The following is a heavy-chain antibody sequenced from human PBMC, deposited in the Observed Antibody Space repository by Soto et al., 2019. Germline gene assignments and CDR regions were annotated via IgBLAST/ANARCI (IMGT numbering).Heavy chain of an antibody. Sequence: PGGSLRLSCTVSGFAFNNYGINWVRQAPGKGLEWVSSISKSDYTYYSDSVKGRFTISRDNAKNSVSLQMNTLRVEDTAVYYCAREDSIIIPAVSDFWGQGTLVTVHS. J-gene: IGHJ4*02. D-gene: IGHD2-2*01. CDR3: AREDSIIIPAVSDF. V-gene: IGHV3-21*01. CDR1: GFAFNNYG. CDR2: ISKSDYT.